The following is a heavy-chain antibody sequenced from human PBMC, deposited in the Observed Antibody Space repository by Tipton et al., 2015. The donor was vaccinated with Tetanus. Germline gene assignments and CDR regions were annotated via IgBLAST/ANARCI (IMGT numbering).Heavy chain of an antibody. CDR2: ISHEGTPK. CDR3: AKDRAAGGMGEVDY. CDR1: GFSITDSG. D-gene: IGHD6-13*01. Sequence: SLRLSCAASGFSITDSGLHWVRQAPGLRLEWLAFISHEGTPKLYAGSTKGRFTISRDYSRNTLYLQMNSLRAEDTAVYYRAKDRAAGGMGEVDYYGQGTLVTVSS. V-gene: IGHV3-30*02. J-gene: IGHJ4*02.